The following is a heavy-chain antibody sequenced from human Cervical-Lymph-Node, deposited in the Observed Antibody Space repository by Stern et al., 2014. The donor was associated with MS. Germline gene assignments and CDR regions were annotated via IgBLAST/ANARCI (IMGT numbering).Heavy chain of an antibody. CDR1: GDTFASYP. D-gene: IGHD4-17*01. CDR3: ANPLPYAN. J-gene: IGHJ1*01. Sequence: VQLVQSGAEVKKPGASVKVSCKASGDTFASYPIHWLRPAPGQGPVWMGIVNPTDGRTTYAQTFQGRVTMTRDTSTRTVYMELSSLRAEDTAMYFCANPLPYANWGKGTRVTVSS. CDR2: VNPTDGRT. V-gene: IGHV1-46*03.